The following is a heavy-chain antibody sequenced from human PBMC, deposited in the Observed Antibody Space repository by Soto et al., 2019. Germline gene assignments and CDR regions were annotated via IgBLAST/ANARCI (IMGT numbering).Heavy chain of an antibody. CDR3: AIPMVRGVISDYYYGMDV. J-gene: IGHJ6*02. CDR1: GYSFTSYW. CDR2: IYPGDSDT. Sequence: GESLKISCKGSGYSFTSYWIGWVRQMPGKGLEWMGIIYPGDSDTRYSPSFQGQVTISADKSISTAYLQWSGLKASDTAMYYCAIPMVRGVISDYYYGMDVWGQGTTVTVSS. D-gene: IGHD3-10*01. V-gene: IGHV5-51*01.